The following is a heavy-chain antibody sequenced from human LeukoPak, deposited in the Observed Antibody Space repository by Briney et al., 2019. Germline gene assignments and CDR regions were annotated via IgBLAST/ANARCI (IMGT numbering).Heavy chain of an antibody. V-gene: IGHV3-23*01. D-gene: IGHD5-18*01. CDR1: GFTFSSYA. Sequence: GGSLRLSCAASGFTFSSYAMSWVRQAPGKGLEWVSAIRGSGGTTYYADSVKGRFTISRDNSKNTLYLQMNSLRAEDTAVYYCARTPWIQLWSFFDYWGQGTLVTVSS. CDR2: IRGSGGTT. J-gene: IGHJ4*02. CDR3: ARTPWIQLWSFFDY.